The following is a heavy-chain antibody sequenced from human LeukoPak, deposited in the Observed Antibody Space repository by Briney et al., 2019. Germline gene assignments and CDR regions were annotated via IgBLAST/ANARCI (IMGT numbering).Heavy chain of an antibody. V-gene: IGHV1-18*01. J-gene: IGHJ5*02. CDR3: ARDMSSTPWEDWFDP. Sequence: ASVKVSCKASGYTFTSYGISWVRQAPGQGLEWMGWISAYNGNTNYAQKLQGRVTMTTDTSTSTAYMELRSLRSDDTAVYYCARDMSSTPWEDWFDPWGQGTLVTVSP. CDR2: ISAYNGNT. CDR1: GYTFTSYG. D-gene: IGHD2-2*01.